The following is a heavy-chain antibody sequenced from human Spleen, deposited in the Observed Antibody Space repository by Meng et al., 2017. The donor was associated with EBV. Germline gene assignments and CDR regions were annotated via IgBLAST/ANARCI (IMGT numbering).Heavy chain of an antibody. Sequence: QLPLREGAPGQGKPSATLPLTCTVSGDSISSFYYWGWIRQPPGRGLEWIGSVHYTGSTYYSPSLKSRVTVSVDTSKNQFSLRLTSVTAADTAVYYCARPFPSWQSPRLDPFGAWGQGTLVTVSS. J-gene: IGHJ5*02. CDR1: GDSISSFYY. D-gene: IGHD6-19*01. V-gene: IGHV4-39*01. CDR2: VHYTGST. CDR3: ARPFPSWQSPRLDPFGA.